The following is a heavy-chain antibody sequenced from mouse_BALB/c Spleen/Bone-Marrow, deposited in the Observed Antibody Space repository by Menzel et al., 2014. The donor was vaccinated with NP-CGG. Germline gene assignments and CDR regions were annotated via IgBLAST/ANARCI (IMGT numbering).Heavy chain of an antibody. CDR3: ARSGGHYDGAWFTC. CDR2: IDPVNGNS. J-gene: IGHJ3*01. Sequence: EVQLQQSGAELVKPGASVKLPCTVSGFNIKDTYIHWMKQRPEQGLEWIGRIDPVNGNSKFDPKFQGKATITADTSSNTAYLQLISLTSEDTAVYYCARSGGHYDGAWFTCWGQGTLVTVST. V-gene: IGHV14-3*02. D-gene: IGHD1-2*01. CDR1: GFNIKDTY.